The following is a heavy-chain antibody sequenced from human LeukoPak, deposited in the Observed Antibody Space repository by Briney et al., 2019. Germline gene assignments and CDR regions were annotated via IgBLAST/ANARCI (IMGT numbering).Heavy chain of an antibody. CDR3: AREGYYDSSIDY. CDR2: INWNGGST. J-gene: IGHJ4*02. D-gene: IGHD3-22*01. V-gene: IGHV3-20*04. CDR1: GFTFSNFA. Sequence: PGGSLRLSCAASGFTFSNFAVSWVRQAPGKGLEWVSGINWNGGSTGYADSVKGRFTISRDNAKNSLYLQMNSLRAEDTALYYCAREGYYDSSIDYWGQGTLVTVSS.